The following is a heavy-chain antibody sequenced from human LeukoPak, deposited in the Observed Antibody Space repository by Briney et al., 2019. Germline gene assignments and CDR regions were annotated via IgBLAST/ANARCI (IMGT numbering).Heavy chain of an antibody. J-gene: IGHJ4*02. CDR1: GFTFGDYA. CDR2: IRSKAYGGTT. D-gene: IGHD3-9*01. V-gene: IGHV3-49*04. CDR3: TRRYFDTPLN. Sequence: GGSLRLSCTASGFTFGDYAMSWVRQAPGKGLEWVGFIRSKAYGGTTEYAASVKGRFTISRDDSKSIAYLQMNSLKTEHTAVYYCTRRYFDTPLNWGQGTLVTVSS.